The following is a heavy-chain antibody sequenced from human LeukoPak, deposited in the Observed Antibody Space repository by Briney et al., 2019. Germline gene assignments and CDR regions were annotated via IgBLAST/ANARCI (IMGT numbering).Heavy chain of an antibody. CDR3: ARGTKTGNTGYDWSY. V-gene: IGHV4-59*01. D-gene: IGHD5-12*01. CDR1: GSSISPYY. CDR2: IYYSGST. J-gene: IGHJ4*02. Sequence: SETLSLTCTVSGSSISPYYWSWIRQPPGGGLEWIGYIYYSGSTNHNPSLRSRVTISLDTSTNQFSLKLTSVTDADTAVYYCARGTKTGNTGYDWSYWGQGSLVTVSS.